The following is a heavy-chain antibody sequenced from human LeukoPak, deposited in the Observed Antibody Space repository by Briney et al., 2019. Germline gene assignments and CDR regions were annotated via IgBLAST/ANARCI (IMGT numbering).Heavy chain of an antibody. CDR2: ISVYNGNT. CDR3: ARGAGVEVPAAKSYYYYYYMDV. Sequence: GASVKVSCKASGYTFISYGISWVRQAPGQGLEWMGRISVYNGNTNYAQKVQGRVTMTTDRSTSTAYMELRSLRFDDTAVYYCARGAGVEVPAAKSYYYYYYMDVWGKGTTVTVSS. D-gene: IGHD2-2*01. V-gene: IGHV1-18*01. CDR1: GYTFISYG. J-gene: IGHJ6*03.